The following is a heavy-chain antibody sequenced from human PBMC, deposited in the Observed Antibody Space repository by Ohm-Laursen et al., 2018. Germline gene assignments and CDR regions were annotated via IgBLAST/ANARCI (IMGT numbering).Heavy chain of an antibody. CDR1: GGSISSTSYY. CDR2: IYYSGTT. Sequence: GTLSPTCTVSGGSISSTSYYWGWIRQPPGKGLEWIGSIYYSGTTNYNPPLQSRVAISVDTSKSQFSLKMTSVTAADTAIYYCASGFYASGSYSFYFDHWGQGTLVTVSS. CDR3: ASGFYASGSYSFYFDH. V-gene: IGHV4-39*01. J-gene: IGHJ4*02. D-gene: IGHD3-10*01.